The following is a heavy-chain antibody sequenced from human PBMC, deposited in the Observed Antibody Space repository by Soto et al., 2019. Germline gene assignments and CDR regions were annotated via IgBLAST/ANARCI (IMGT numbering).Heavy chain of an antibody. D-gene: IGHD6-6*01. J-gene: IGHJ4*02. V-gene: IGHV1-2*04. CDR3: ARGLIGSIVRSAFDY. CDR1: GYTFTGYY. Sequence: ASVKVSCKASGYTFTGYYTHWVRQAPGQGLEWMGWINPNSGGTNYAQKFQGWVTMTRDTSISTAYMELSRLRSDDTAVYYCARGLIGSIVRSAFDYWGQGTLVTVSS. CDR2: INPNSGGT.